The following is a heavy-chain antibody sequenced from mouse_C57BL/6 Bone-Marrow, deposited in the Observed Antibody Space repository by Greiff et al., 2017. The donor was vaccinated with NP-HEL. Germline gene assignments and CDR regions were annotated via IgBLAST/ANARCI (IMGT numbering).Heavy chain of an antibody. D-gene: IGHD1-1*01. V-gene: IGHV2-9-1*01. CDR3: ARFSYYYGSSLWYFDV. Sequence: VQLQESGPGLVAPSQSLSITCTVSGFSFTSYAISWVRQPPGKGLEWLGVIWTGGGTNYNSALKSRLSISKDNSKSQVFLKMNSLQTDDTARYYCARFSYYYGSSLWYFDVWGTGTTVTVSS. CDR2: IWTGGGT. J-gene: IGHJ1*03. CDR1: GFSFTSYA.